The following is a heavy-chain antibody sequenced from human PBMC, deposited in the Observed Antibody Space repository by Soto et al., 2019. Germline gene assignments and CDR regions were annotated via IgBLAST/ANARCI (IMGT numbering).Heavy chain of an antibody. CDR2: SSQIGST. J-gene: IGHJ4*02. V-gene: IGHV4-30-2*05. D-gene: IGHD5-18*01. Sequence: SSQIGSTYYNPSLKSRVTISVDTSKNQFSLKLSSVTAADTAVYYCARSGYSYGPNPLLYWGQGTLVTVSS. CDR3: ARSGYSYGPNPLLY.